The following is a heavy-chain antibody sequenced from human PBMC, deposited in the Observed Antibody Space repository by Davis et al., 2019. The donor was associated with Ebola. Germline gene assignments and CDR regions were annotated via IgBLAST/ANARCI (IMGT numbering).Heavy chain of an antibody. Sequence: PGGSLRLSCAASGFTFDAYAMHWVRQAPGKGLEWVSLISGDGGSTYYADSVKGRFTISRDNSKNSLYLQMNSLRTEDTALYYCAKDISPLWFGEYDYWGQGTLVTVSS. V-gene: IGHV3-43*02. D-gene: IGHD3-10*01. CDR2: ISGDGGST. CDR1: GFTFDAYA. J-gene: IGHJ4*02. CDR3: AKDISPLWFGEYDY.